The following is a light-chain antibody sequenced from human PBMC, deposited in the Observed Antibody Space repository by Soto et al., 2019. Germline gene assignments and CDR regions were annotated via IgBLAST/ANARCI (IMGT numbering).Light chain of an antibody. CDR2: KAS. V-gene: IGKV1-5*03. Sequence: DIQMTQSPSTLSASVGDRVTITCRASQSIGSWLAWFQQKPGKAPKVLIYKASNLESGVPSRFSGSGSGTEFTLTISSLQSEDFAVYYCQQYNNWPPWTFGQGTKVDI. CDR1: QSIGSW. J-gene: IGKJ1*01. CDR3: QQYNNWPPWT.